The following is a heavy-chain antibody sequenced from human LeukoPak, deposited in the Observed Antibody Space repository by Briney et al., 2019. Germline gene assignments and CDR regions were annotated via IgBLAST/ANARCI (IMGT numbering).Heavy chain of an antibody. J-gene: IGHJ4*02. CDR1: GFNLRKYW. CDR2: INSDGSSP. D-gene: IGHD3-22*01. Sequence: GGTLRLSCAASGFNLRKYWMHWVRQDPGKRLVWVSRINSDGSSPSYADSVKGRFTISRDNAKNTLYLQMISLRAEDTAVYYCARDYSDSSGYYPPYFDYWGQGTLVTVSS. V-gene: IGHV3-74*01. CDR3: ARDYSDSSGYYPPYFDY.